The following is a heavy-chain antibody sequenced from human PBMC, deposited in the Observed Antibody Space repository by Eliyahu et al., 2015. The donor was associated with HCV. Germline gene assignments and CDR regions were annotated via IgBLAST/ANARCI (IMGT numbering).Heavy chain of an antibody. CDR1: GFTFSSYS. V-gene: IGHV3-21*01. Sequence: EVQLVESGGGLVKPGGSLRLSCAASGFTFSSYSVNWVRQAPGKGLGWVSSISSSSSYIYYADSVKGRFTISRDNAKNSLYLQMNSLRSEDTAVYYCARDFYWELLFDYWGQGTLVTVSS. CDR3: ARDFYWELLFDY. D-gene: IGHD1-26*01. J-gene: IGHJ4*02. CDR2: ISSSSSYI.